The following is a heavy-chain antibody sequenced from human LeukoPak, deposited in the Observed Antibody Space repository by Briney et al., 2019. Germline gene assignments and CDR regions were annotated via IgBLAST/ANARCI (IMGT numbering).Heavy chain of an antibody. J-gene: IGHJ5*02. CDR3: ARRTDYSNYVWFDP. D-gene: IGHD4-11*01. CDR1: GSRFTSYW. V-gene: IGHV5-51*01. CDR2: IYPGDSDT. Sequence: GASLNICYKGSGSRFTSYWIGWVRAMPGKGLEWMGIIYPGDSDTRYRPSFQGQVTISADKSISTSYLQWSSLKASDTAMYYCARRTDYSNYVWFDPWGQGTLVTVSS.